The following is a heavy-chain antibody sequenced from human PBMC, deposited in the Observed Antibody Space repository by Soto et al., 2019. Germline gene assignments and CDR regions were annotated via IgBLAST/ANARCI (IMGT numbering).Heavy chain of an antibody. J-gene: IGHJ4*02. CDR1: GGSISSSSYY. CDR2: IYYSGST. V-gene: IGHV4-39*01. CDR3: ARRGYSSSWYYFDY. Sequence: SETLSLTCTVSGGSISSSSYYWGWIRQPPGKGLEWIGSIYYSGSTYYNPSLKSQVTISVDASKNQFSLKLSSVTAADTAVYYCARRGYSSSWYYFDYWGQGTLVTVSS. D-gene: IGHD6-13*01.